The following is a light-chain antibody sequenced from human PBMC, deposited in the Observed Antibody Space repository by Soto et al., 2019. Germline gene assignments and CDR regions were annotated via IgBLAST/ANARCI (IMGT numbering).Light chain of an antibody. V-gene: IGKV3-15*01. CDR2: GAS. CDR3: QQYNTWPPGT. J-gene: IGKJ1*01. Sequence: EIVMTQSPATLSVSPGERATLSCRASRSVSSNLAWYQQKPGQAPRLLIYGASTRATGIPARFSGSGSGTEFILTISSLQSEDFAIYYCQQYNTWPPGTFGQGTKVEIK. CDR1: RSVSSN.